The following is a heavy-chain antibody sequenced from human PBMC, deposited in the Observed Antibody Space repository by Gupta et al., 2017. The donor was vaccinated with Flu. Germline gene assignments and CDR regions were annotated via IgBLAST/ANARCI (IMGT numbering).Heavy chain of an antibody. CDR3: TRDRGTETPYYFDL. CDR1: RFSFGGYA. J-gene: IGHJ4*02. D-gene: IGHD1-14*01. V-gene: IGHV3-49*04. Sequence: EVQLVESGGGLVQPGRSLRPPCTAPRFSFGGYAMNWVRQAPGKGLEWVGFIRSKAYGGTREYAASVGGRFIISRDNSKNIAHLQMNSLKSEDTAVYYCTRDRGTETPYYFDLWGQGTLVTVSS. CDR2: IRSKAYGGTR.